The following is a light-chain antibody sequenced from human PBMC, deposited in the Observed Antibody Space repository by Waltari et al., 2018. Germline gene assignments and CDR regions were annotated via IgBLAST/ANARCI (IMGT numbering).Light chain of an antibody. Sequence: EIVLTQSPGTLSLSPGGRVTLSCRASQSVSNNWLAWYQQQAGQAPRLLIYGASSRATGIPDRFSGSGSGTDFTLTISRLEPEDFAVYYCHQYGSSPRTFGQGTKVEVK. CDR1: QSVSNNW. CDR3: HQYGSSPRT. CDR2: GAS. J-gene: IGKJ1*01. V-gene: IGKV3-20*01.